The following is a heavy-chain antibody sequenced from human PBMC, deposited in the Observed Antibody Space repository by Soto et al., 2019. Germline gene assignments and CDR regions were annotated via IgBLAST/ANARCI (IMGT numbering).Heavy chain of an antibody. Sequence: ASVKVSCKASGYTFTSYYMHWVRQAPGQGPEWMGIINPSGGSTSYAQKFQGRVTMTRDTSTSTVYMELSSLRSEDTAVYYCARNDYYDSSGSGAFDIWGQGTMVTVSS. CDR1: GYTFTSYY. CDR3: ARNDYYDSSGSGAFDI. J-gene: IGHJ3*02. D-gene: IGHD3-22*01. V-gene: IGHV1-46*01. CDR2: INPSGGST.